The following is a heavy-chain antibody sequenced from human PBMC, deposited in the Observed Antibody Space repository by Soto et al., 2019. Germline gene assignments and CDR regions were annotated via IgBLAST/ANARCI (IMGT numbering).Heavy chain of an antibody. J-gene: IGHJ4*02. V-gene: IGHV1-3*01. CDR3: AREQWATGTEYFDY. D-gene: IGHD4-4*01. Sequence: QVQLVQSGAEVKKPGASVKVSCKASGYTFTSYAMHWVRQAPGQRLEWMGWINAGNGNTKYSQKFQGRVTITRDTSASTAYMELSSLRSEDTAVYYCAREQWATGTEYFDYWGQGTLVTVSS. CDR2: INAGNGNT. CDR1: GYTFTSYA.